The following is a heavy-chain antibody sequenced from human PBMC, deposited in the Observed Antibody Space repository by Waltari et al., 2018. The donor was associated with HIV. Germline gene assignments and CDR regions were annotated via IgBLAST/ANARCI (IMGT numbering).Heavy chain of an antibody. D-gene: IGHD1-26*01. CDR3: AKDRLWSNSDYYYGMDV. J-gene: IGHJ6*02. CDR2: TTGSSIT. V-gene: IGHV3-23*01. Sequence: EVQLLESGGGFVQPGGSLRLSCAASGFTFASYGITWVRQAPGKGLEWVSATTGSSITQYADSVKGRFTISRDDSKNTVYLQMNSLRAEDSAVYYCAKDRLWSNSDYYYGMDVWGPGTTVTVSS. CDR1: GFTFASYG.